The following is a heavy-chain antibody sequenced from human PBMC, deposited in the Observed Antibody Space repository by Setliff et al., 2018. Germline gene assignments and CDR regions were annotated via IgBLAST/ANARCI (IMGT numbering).Heavy chain of an antibody. V-gene: IGHV4-59*01. CDR3: ARDYQGGWFDP. D-gene: IGHD3-16*01. CDR1: GGFTSSFY. Sequence: SETLPLTCTISGGFTSSFYWSWIRQAPGKGLEWIGYVDHSGSTNFSPSLKSRGTISVDTSKTQVSLTLTSVTAADTAVYYCARDYQGGWFDPWGPGTLVTVSS. CDR2: VDHSGST. J-gene: IGHJ5*02.